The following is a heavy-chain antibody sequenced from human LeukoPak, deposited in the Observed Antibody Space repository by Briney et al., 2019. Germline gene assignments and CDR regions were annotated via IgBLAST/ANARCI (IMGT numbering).Heavy chain of an antibody. D-gene: IGHD6-13*01. CDR2: INAGNGNT. CDR1: GYTFTSYA. CDR3: AREQWAADDALDI. Sequence: GASVKVSCKASGYTFTSYAMHWVRQAPGQRLEWMGWINAGNGNTKYSQKFQGRVTITRDTSASTAYMELSSLRSEDTAVYYCAREQWAADDALDIWGQGTMVTVSS. J-gene: IGHJ3*02. V-gene: IGHV1-3*01.